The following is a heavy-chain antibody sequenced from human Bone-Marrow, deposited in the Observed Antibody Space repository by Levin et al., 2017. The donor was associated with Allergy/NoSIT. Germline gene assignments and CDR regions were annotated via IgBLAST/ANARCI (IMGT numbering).Heavy chain of an antibody. CDR1: GFIFGTSA. Sequence: GGSLRLSCRASGFIFGTSAMTWVRQAPGKGLKWVSAISGSGDMTSYADSVKGRFTVSRDNAKNLLYLEMDSLRVEDTAIFYCVKGSRGWFQDEDSWGQGTLVTVSS. J-gene: IGHJ5*01. CDR2: ISGSGDMT. D-gene: IGHD6-19*01. CDR3: VKGSRGWFQDEDS. V-gene: IGHV3-23*01.